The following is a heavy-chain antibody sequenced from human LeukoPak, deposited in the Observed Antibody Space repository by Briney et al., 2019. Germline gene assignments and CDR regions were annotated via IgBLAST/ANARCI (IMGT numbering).Heavy chain of an antibody. CDR2: INHSGST. V-gene: IGHV4-34*01. D-gene: IGHD2-8*01. CDR1: GGSFSGYY. Sequence: SETLSLTCAVYGGSFSGYYWSWTRQPPGKGLEWIGEINHSGSTNYNPSLKSRVTISVDTSKNQFSLKLSSVTAADTAVYYCARGGRGYWTWGQGALVTVSS. J-gene: IGHJ4*02. CDR3: ARGGRGYWT.